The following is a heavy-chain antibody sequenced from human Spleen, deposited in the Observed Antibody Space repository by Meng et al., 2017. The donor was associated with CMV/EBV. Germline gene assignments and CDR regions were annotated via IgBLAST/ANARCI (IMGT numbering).Heavy chain of an antibody. Sequence: GGSLRLSCAASGFTFSSYAVSWVRQAPGKGLEWVSAISGNGGSTYYVDSVKGRFTISRDNSKNTLYLQMNSLRAEDTAVYYCEKTGGRTSETYWGQGTLVTVSS. CDR2: ISGNGGST. CDR3: EKTGGRTSETY. D-gene: IGHD2-2*01. CDR1: GFTFSSYA. J-gene: IGHJ4*02. V-gene: IGHV3-23*01.